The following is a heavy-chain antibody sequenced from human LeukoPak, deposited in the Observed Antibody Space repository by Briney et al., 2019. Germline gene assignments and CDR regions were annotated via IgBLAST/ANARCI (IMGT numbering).Heavy chain of an antibody. D-gene: IGHD3-9*01. J-gene: IGHJ4*02. CDR3: AKALRYFDWLPGV. Sequence: GGSLRLSCAASGFTVSSNYMSWVRQAPGKGLEWVSVIHSGGSTYYADSVKGRFTTSRDNSKNTLYLQMNSLRAEDTAVYYCAKALRYFDWLPGVWGQGTLVTVSS. V-gene: IGHV3-53*01. CDR2: IHSGGST. CDR1: GFTVSSNY.